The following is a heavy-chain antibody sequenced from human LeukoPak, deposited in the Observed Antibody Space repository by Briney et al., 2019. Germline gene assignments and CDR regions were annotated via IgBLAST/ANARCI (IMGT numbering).Heavy chain of an antibody. J-gene: IGHJ6*02. CDR3: ARVPSRYDILTGYYPLAGMDV. Sequence: PSETLSLTCTVSGGSISSHYWNWIRQPPGKGLEWIGYIYDSGSTKYNPSLKSRVTISVDRSKNQFFLMLNSVTAADTAVYYCARVPSRYDILTGYYPLAGMDVWGQGTTVTVSS. D-gene: IGHD3-9*01. CDR1: GGSISSHY. V-gene: IGHV4-59*11. CDR2: IYDSGST.